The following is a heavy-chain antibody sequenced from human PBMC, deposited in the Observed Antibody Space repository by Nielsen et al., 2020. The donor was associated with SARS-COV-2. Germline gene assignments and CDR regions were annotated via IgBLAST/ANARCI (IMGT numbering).Heavy chain of an antibody. Sequence: SETLSLTCIVSGGSISSGSHYWSWIRQPPGKGLEWIGYIFYRGNTNYNPSLKSRVTISVDTSKNQFSLKVNSVTAADTAVYFCATGNKIFDDAFDVWGQGALVTVSA. CDR3: ATGNKIFDDAFDV. CDR2: IFYRGNT. CDR1: GGSISSGSHY. V-gene: IGHV4-61*01. J-gene: IGHJ3*01. D-gene: IGHD1/OR15-1a*01.